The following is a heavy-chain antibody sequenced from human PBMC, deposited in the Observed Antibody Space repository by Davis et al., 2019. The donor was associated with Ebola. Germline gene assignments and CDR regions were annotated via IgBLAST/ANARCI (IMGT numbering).Heavy chain of an antibody. V-gene: IGHV4-31*03. CDR1: GGSISIADYY. Sequence: SETLSLTCTVSGGSISIADYYCGWIRQHPGKGLEWIGYIHYSGATYYNPSLESRVIISVDTSKNQFSLKLSSVTAADTAVFYCARGQGYGYSYGYYGMDVWGQGTTVTVSS. CDR2: IHYSGAT. CDR3: ARGQGYGYSYGYYGMDV. J-gene: IGHJ6*02. D-gene: IGHD2-21*01.